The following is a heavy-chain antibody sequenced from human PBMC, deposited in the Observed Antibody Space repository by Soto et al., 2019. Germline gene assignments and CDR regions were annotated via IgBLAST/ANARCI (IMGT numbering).Heavy chain of an antibody. J-gene: IGHJ4*02. CDR1: GFTFSSYA. CDR3: AKDRSAFGHSSGCLDY. CDR2: ISGSGGST. V-gene: IGHV3-23*01. Sequence: GGSLRLSCAASGFTFSSYAMSWVRQAPGKGLEWVSAISGSGGSTYYADSVKGRFTISRDNSKNTLYLQMNSLRAEDTAVYYCAKDRSAFGHSSGCLDYWGQGTLVTVSS. D-gene: IGHD6-19*01.